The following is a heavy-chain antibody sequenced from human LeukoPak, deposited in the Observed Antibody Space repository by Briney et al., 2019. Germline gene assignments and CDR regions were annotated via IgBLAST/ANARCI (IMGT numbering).Heavy chain of an antibody. V-gene: IGHV1-2*02. Sequence: ASVKVSCKASGYSFTGYYMHWMRQAPGQGLEWMGWINPKTGGRNNAHKFQGRVTMTRDTSISTAYMELSRLGSDDTALYYCATPTLGADGFDIWGQGTMVTVSS. CDR3: ATPTLGADGFDI. CDR1: GYSFTGYY. J-gene: IGHJ3*02. CDR2: INPKTGGR. D-gene: IGHD3-16*01.